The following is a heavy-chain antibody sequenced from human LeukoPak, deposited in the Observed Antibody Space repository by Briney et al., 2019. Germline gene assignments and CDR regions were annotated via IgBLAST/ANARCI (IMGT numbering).Heavy chain of an antibody. Sequence: GGSLRLPCAASGFIFDDYGMTWVRQIPGKGLEWVSGISWNGGSTRYADSVKGRFTISRDNAKNSLYLQMNSLRAEDTAVYYCARSHYGDNVWGQGTLVTVSS. CDR2: ISWNGGST. D-gene: IGHD4-17*01. CDR3: ARSHYGDNV. J-gene: IGHJ4*02. V-gene: IGHV3-20*04. CDR1: GFIFDDYG.